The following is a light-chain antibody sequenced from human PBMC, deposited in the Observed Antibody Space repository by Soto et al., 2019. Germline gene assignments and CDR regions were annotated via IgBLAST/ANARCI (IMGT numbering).Light chain of an antibody. Sequence: QSVLTQPPSVSAAPGQTVTISCSGRGSNIGSNSVSWYQQVPGTAPKLLLYDNNKRPSGIPDRFSGSKSGTSATLGITGLQTADEADYYCGTWESYLSVGVFGGGTQRTVL. J-gene: IGLJ3*02. CDR3: GTWESYLSVGV. CDR2: DNN. CDR1: GSNIGSNS. V-gene: IGLV1-51*01.